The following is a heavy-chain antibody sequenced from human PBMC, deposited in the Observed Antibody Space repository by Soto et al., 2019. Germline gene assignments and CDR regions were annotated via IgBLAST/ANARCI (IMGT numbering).Heavy chain of an antibody. CDR3: ARSYGSGSYYYYYYGMDV. CDR2: IYYSGST. Sequence: SETLSLTCTVSGGSISSYYWSWIRQPPGKGLEWIGYIYYSGSTNYNPSLKSRVTISVDTSKNQFSLKLSSVTAADTAVYYCARSYGSGSYYYYYYGMDVWGQGTTVTVSS. V-gene: IGHV4-59*01. CDR1: GGSISSYY. J-gene: IGHJ6*02. D-gene: IGHD3-10*01.